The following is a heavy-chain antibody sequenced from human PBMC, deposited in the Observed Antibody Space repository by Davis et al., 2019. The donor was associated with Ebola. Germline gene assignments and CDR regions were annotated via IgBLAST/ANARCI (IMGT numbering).Heavy chain of an antibody. CDR3: ARLRITHFDY. V-gene: IGHV4-39*01. J-gene: IGHJ4*02. CDR2: IYYSGST. Sequence: SETLSLSCTVSGGSISSSSYYWGWIRQPPGKGLEWIGSIYYSGSTYYNPSLKSRVTISVDTSKNQFSLKLSSVTAADTAVYYCARLRITHFDYWGQGTLVTVSS. D-gene: IGHD3-10*01. CDR1: GGSISSSSYY.